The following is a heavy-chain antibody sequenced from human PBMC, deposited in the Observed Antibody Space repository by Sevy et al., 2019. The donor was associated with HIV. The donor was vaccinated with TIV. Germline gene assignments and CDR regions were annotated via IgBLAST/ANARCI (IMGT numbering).Heavy chain of an antibody. J-gene: IGHJ4*02. V-gene: IGHV5-51*01. Sequence: GESLKISCKGSGYSFTTYWIGWVRQMPGKGLEWMGIIYPGDSDTTYSPSFQGQVTISADKSISTAYLQWSSLKASDTAMYYCARHRGGVGSEGYYFDYWGQGTLVTVSS. D-gene: IGHD2-15*01. CDR3: ARHRGGVGSEGYYFDY. CDR2: IYPGDSDT. CDR1: GYSFTTYW.